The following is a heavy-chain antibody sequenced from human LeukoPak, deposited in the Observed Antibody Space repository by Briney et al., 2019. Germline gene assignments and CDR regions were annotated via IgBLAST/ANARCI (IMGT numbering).Heavy chain of an antibody. D-gene: IGHD5-24*01. CDR3: ATGRDGYRFDY. Sequence: GGSLRLSCAASEFTFSNYAMNWVRQAPGKGLEWVSGISGGGGSTYYADSVKGRFTISRDNPKNTLYLQMDSLRAEDTAVYYCATGRDGYRFDYWGQGTLVTVSS. CDR2: ISGGGGST. J-gene: IGHJ4*02. V-gene: IGHV3-23*01. CDR1: EFTFSNYA.